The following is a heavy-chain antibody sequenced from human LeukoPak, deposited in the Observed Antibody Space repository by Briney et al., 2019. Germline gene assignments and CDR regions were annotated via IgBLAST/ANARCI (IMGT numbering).Heavy chain of an antibody. J-gene: IGHJ5*02. CDR1: RYTFTRYD. V-gene: IGHV1-8*01. D-gene: IGHD3-22*01. CDR3: AASLKYYDSSAYP. Sequence: VASVKVSCKASRYTFTRYDINWVRQAARQGVEWMGWMKPNSGNTVHAQKFQGRVTVTSNTSINTAYMELSSLRSEDTAVYYCAASLKYYDSSAYPWGQGTLVTVPS. CDR2: MKPNSGNT.